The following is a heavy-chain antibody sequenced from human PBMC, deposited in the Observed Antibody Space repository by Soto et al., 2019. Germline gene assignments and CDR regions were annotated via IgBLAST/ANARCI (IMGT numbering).Heavy chain of an antibody. CDR3: GRLEGLATISYYFDY. D-gene: IGHD3-9*01. CDR1: GGSISSGDYY. J-gene: IGHJ4*02. CDR2: IYYSGST. V-gene: IGHV4-30-4*01. Sequence: PSETLSLTCTVSGGSISSGDYYWSWIRQPPGKGLEWIGYIYYSGSTYYNPSLKSRVTISVDTSKNQFSLKLRSLSAADTAVYYCGRLEGLATISYYFDYWGQGALVTVSS.